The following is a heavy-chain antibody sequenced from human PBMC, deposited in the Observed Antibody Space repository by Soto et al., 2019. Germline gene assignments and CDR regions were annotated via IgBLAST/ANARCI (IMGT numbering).Heavy chain of an antibody. CDR1: GFTFGNYA. D-gene: IGHD3-3*01. CDR2: ISGSATGT. Sequence: GGSLRLSCAASGFTFGNYAMTWVRRAPGRGLEWVSTISGSATGTSYADSGKGGFSVSRDNSRNTLYLQMNNLGAEDTATYSCARDFQGGDFWSGYFSRDAFDVWGQGTKVTVSS. CDR3: ARDFQGGDFWSGYFSRDAFDV. V-gene: IGHV3-23*01. J-gene: IGHJ3*01.